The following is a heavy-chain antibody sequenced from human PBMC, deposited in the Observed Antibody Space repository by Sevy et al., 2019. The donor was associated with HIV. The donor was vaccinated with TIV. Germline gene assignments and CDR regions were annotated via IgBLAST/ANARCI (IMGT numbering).Heavy chain of an antibody. CDR2: INEDGSTK. J-gene: IGHJ4*02. CDR1: GFSFSSSW. Sequence: GGSLRLSCAASGFSFSSSWMTWVRQAPGQGLEWLANINEDGSTKNYMYTVRGRFTISRDNAKDSLYLQMNSLRAEDTAVYYCARAGGSWALRYWGQGSLVTVSS. V-gene: IGHV3-7*03. D-gene: IGHD1-26*01. CDR3: ARAGGSWALRY.